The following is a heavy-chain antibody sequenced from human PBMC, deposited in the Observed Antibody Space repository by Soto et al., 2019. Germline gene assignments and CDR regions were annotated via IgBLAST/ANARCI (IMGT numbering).Heavy chain of an antibody. CDR2: VNAKRANT. J-gene: IGHJ6*03. V-gene: IGHV1-8*01. CDR1: GYAFKNYD. D-gene: IGHD6-13*01. CDR3: AREQMGKDYLDV. Sequence: QVQLVQSGAEVKEPGASVKVSCKASGYAFKNYDINWVRQAPGQGLELMGWVNAKRANTGYAPKFQGRVSMTRDTSIATDYMELTSLTSEDTAVYYCAREQMGKDYLDVWGEGTAVTVSS.